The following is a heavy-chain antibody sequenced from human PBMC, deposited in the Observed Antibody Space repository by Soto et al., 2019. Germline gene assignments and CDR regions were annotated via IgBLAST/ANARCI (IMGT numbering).Heavy chain of an antibody. D-gene: IGHD5-18*01. J-gene: IGHJ4*02. CDR3: ARVQYRYGLTVDS. Sequence: QLQLQESGPGLVKPSETLSLTCTVSGDSISSSSFYWGWIRQPPGKGLDWIGSIYYTERTYYNPSLKSRVTISVDTSKNQFSLKVSSVTASDTAVYYCARVQYRYGLTVDSWGQGTLVTVSS. CDR1: GDSISSSSFY. V-gene: IGHV4-39*01. CDR2: IYYTERT.